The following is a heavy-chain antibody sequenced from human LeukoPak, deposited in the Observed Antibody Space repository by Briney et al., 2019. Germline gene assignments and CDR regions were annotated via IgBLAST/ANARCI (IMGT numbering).Heavy chain of an antibody. D-gene: IGHD3-10*01. J-gene: IGHJ4*02. V-gene: IGHV4-34*01. CDR1: GGPFNGYY. Sequence: SETLPLTCSIYGGPFNGYYWSWIRQPPGKGLEWIGEVNHSGTTNYDPSLKSRVTISADTSKNQFSLKLTSVTAADTATYYCARGGSYPTSNDFWGQGTLVTVSS. CDR3: ARGGSYPTSNDF. CDR2: VNHSGTT.